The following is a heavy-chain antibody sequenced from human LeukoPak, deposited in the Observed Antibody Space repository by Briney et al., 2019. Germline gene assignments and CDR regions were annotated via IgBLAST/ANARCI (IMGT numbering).Heavy chain of an antibody. CDR1: GGSISSGGYS. CDR2: IYYSGST. D-gene: IGHD3-22*01. CDR3: ARAGYDSSGYPFDY. J-gene: IGHJ4*02. Sequence: TLSLTCTVSGGSISSGGYSWSWIRQHPGKGLEWIGYIYYSGSTYYNPSLKSRVTISVDTSKNQFSLKLSSVTAADTAVYYCARAGYDSSGYPFDYWGQGTLVTVSS. V-gene: IGHV4-31*03.